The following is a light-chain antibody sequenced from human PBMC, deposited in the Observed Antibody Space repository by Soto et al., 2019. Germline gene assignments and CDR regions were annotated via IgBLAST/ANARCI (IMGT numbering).Light chain of an antibody. CDR1: SSNIGNDY. Sequence: QSVLTQPPSVSAAPGQKVTISCSGSSSNIGNDYVSWYQQLPGTVPKLLIYDDNKRPSGIPDRFSGSKSGTSATLGITGLQTGXXAXXYCGVWDSXLSAVLFGGGTKLTVL. CDR2: DDN. CDR3: GVWDSXLSAVL. V-gene: IGLV1-51*01. J-gene: IGLJ2*01.